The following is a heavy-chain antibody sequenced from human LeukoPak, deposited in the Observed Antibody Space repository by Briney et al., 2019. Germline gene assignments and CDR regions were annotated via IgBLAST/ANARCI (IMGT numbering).Heavy chain of an antibody. J-gene: IGHJ4*02. D-gene: IGHD5-12*01. CDR1: GFTFSSYA. CDR3: AKIAVDIEATIDFNFDH. V-gene: IGHV3-23*01. CDR2: ISGSGGRT. Sequence: GGSLRLSCEGSGFTFSSYAMSWVRQAPGKGLEWASAISGSGGRTYYADSVKGRFTISRDNSKNTLYLQMNSLRAEDTAVYYCAKIAVDIEATIDFNFDHWGQGTLVTVSS.